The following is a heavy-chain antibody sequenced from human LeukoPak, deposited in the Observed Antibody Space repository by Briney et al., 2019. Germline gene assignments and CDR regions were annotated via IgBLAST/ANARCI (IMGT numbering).Heavy chain of an antibody. J-gene: IGHJ4*02. Sequence: SVKVSCKASGGTFSSYAISWVRQAPGQGLEWMGRIIPILGIANYAQKFQGRVTITADKSTSTAYMELSSLRSEDTAVYYCARDRGELRYFGWLSYWGQGTLVAVSS. V-gene: IGHV1-69*04. CDR2: IIPILGIA. CDR3: ARDRGELRYFGWLSY. D-gene: IGHD3-9*01. CDR1: GGTFSSYA.